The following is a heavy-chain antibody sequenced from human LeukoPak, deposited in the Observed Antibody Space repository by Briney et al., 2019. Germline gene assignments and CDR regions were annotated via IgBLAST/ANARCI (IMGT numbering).Heavy chain of an antibody. Sequence: GGSLRLSCAASGFTFSSYAMSWVRQAPGKGLEWVSAISGSGGSTYYADSVKGRFTISRDNSKNTLYLQMNSLRAEDTAIYYCTRDKWDLWYGESTNDFGMDVWGLGTADTVSS. J-gene: IGHJ6*02. D-gene: IGHD3-10*01. CDR1: GFTFSSYA. CDR3: TRDKWDLWYGESTNDFGMDV. CDR2: ISGSGGST. V-gene: IGHV3-23*01.